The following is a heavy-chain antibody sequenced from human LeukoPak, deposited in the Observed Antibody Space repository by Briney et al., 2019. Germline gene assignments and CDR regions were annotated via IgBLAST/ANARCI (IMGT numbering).Heavy chain of an antibody. CDR3: SGSPDY. Sequence: YPSETLSLTCAVYGGPFSGYYWSWIRQPPGKGLEWIGEINHSGSTNYNPSLKSRVTISVDTSKNQFSLKLSSVTAADTAVYYCSGSPDYWGQGTLVTVSS. CDR2: INHSGST. V-gene: IGHV4-34*01. CDR1: GGPFSGYY. J-gene: IGHJ4*02.